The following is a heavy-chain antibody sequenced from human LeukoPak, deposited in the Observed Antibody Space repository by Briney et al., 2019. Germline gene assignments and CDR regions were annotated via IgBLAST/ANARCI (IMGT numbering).Heavy chain of an antibody. CDR2: MNPNSGDT. Sequence: ASVKVSCKASGSTFSSYDINWVRQATGQGLEWMGWMNPNSGDTGYTPRFQGRVTMTRDTSISTVYMELSSLRSEDTAVYYCARDGIQAVAGPNWFDPWGQGTLVTVSS. V-gene: IGHV1-8*02. CDR1: GSTFSSYD. CDR3: ARDGIQAVAGPNWFDP. D-gene: IGHD6-19*01. J-gene: IGHJ5*02.